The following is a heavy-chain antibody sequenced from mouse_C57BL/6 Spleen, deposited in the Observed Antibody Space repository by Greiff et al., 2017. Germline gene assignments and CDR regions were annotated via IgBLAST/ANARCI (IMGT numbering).Heavy chain of an antibody. J-gene: IGHJ1*03. V-gene: IGHV5-17*01. CDR1: GFTFSDYG. CDR3: ARKTTVVPWYFDV. CDR2: ISSGSSTI. D-gene: IGHD1-1*01. Sequence: DVKLVESGGGLVKPGGSLKLSCAASGFTFSDYGMHWVRQAPEKGLEWVAYISSGSSTIYYADTVKGRFTISRDNAKNTLFLQMTSLRSEDTAMYYCARKTTVVPWYFDVWGTGTTVTVSS.